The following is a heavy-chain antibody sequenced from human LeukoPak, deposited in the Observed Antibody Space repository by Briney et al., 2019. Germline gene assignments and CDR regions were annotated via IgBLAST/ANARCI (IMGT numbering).Heavy chain of an antibody. CDR2: INPNSGGT. Sequence: ASVKVSCKASGFTFTDYYMHWVRQAPGQGLEWMGWINPNSGGTNYAQKFQGRVTMTRDTSISTAYMELSRLRSDDTAVYYCARDLNRSSGWFLPGYWGQGTLVTVSS. J-gene: IGHJ4*02. V-gene: IGHV1-2*02. CDR1: GFTFTDYY. D-gene: IGHD6-19*01. CDR3: ARDLNRSSGWFLPGY.